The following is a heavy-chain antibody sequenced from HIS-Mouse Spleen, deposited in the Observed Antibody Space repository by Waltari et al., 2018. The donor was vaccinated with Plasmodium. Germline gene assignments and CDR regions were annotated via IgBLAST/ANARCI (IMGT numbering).Heavy chain of an antibody. CDR3: AKDRRSSSWYVDY. Sequence: QVQLVESGGGVVQPGRSLRLSCAASGFTFSSYGMNWVRQAPGKGLEWVSVISYDGRNKYNADSVKGRVTISRDNSKNTLYLQMNSLRAEDTAVYYCAKDRRSSSWYVDYWGQGTLVTVSS. CDR2: ISYDGRNK. J-gene: IGHJ4*02. D-gene: IGHD6-13*01. V-gene: IGHV3-30*18. CDR1: GFTFSSYG.